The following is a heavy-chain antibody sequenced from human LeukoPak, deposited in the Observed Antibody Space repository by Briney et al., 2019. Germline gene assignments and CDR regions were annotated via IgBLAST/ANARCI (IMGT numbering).Heavy chain of an antibody. D-gene: IGHD6-13*01. CDR3: ARGVAAAGTYWFDP. Sequence: PGGSLRLSCAASGFTFSSYDMHWVRQATGKGLEWVSAIGTAGDTYYPGSVKGRFTISRENAKNSLYLQMNSLRAGDTAVYYCARGVAAAGTYWFDPWSQGTLVTVSS. V-gene: IGHV3-13*01. CDR1: GFTFSSYD. J-gene: IGHJ5*02. CDR2: IGTAGDT.